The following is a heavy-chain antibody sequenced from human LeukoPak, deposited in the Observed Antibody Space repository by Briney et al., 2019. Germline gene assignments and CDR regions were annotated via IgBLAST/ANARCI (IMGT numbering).Heavy chain of an antibody. Sequence: GRSLRLSCAASRFTFSSYGMHWVRQAPGKGLEWVAVIWYDGSNKYYADSVKGRFNISRDNSKNTLYLQMNSLRVEDTAVYYCARGLGYCSSTSCESYYYYGMDVWGQGTTVTVSS. CDR2: IWYDGSNK. CDR3: ARGLGYCSSTSCESYYYYGMDV. CDR1: RFTFSSYG. V-gene: IGHV3-33*01. J-gene: IGHJ6*02. D-gene: IGHD2-2*01.